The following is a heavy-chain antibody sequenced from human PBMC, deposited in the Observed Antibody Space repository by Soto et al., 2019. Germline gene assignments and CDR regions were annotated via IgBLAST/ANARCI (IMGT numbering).Heavy chain of an antibody. CDR3: ARDLMAIVVVTASDAFDI. D-gene: IGHD2-21*02. Sequence: GGSLRLSCAASGFTFSSYSMNWVRQAPGKGLEWVSSISSSSSYIYYADSVKGRFTISRDNAKNSLYLQMNSLRAEDTAVYYCARDLMAIVVVTASDAFDIWGQGTMVTVSS. V-gene: IGHV3-21*01. CDR1: GFTFSSYS. CDR2: ISSSSSYI. J-gene: IGHJ3*02.